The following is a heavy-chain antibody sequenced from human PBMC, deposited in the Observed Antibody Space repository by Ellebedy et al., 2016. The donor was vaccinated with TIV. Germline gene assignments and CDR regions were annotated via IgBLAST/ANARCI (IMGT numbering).Heavy chain of an antibody. CDR2: IYYSGTT. J-gene: IGHJ4*02. Sequence: SETLSLTCTVSGDAVSSDTYYWSWTRQPPGAGLQWIGYIYYSGTTNYDPSLRSRVAISVDTSKNQFSLKLSSVTAADTAVYYCGRTRAVAGTFSIDYWGQGTLVTVSS. CDR1: GDAVSSDTYY. V-gene: IGHV4-61*01. D-gene: IGHD6-19*01. CDR3: GRTRAVAGTFSIDY.